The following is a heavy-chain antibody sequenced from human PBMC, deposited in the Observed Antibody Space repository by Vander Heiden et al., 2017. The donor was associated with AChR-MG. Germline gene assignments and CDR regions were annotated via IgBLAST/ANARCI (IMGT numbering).Heavy chain of an antibody. CDR1: GYTFNDYY. CDR3: ARDGGYCSGGRCPLFDY. J-gene: IGHJ4*02. D-gene: IGHD2-15*01. CDR2: INPNSGGT. V-gene: IGHV1-2*02. Sequence: QVQLVQSGAEVKKPGASVKVSCKASGYTFNDYYMHWVRQAPGQGLEWMGWINPNSGGTKYAQKFQGRVTMTRDTSISTAYMELSRLRSDDTAVYYCARDGGYCSGGRCPLFDYWGQGTLVTVSS.